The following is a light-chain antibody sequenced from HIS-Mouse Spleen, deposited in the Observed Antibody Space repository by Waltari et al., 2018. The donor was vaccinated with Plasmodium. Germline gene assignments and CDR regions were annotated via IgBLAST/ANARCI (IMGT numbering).Light chain of an antibody. CDR1: QSVSSN. V-gene: IGKV3-15*01. CDR2: GAS. J-gene: IGKJ3*01. CDR3: QQYNNWSFT. Sequence: EIVMTQSPATLSVSPGERATISCRASQSVSSNLAWYQQNPGQAPRLLIYGASTRATGIPARFSGSGSGTEFTLTISSLQSEDFAVYYCQQYNNWSFTFGPGTKVDIK.